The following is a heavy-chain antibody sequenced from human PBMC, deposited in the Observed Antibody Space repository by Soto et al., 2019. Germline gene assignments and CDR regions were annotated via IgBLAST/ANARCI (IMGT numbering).Heavy chain of an antibody. J-gene: IGHJ4*02. CDR2: INHSGST. Sequence: QVQLQQWGAGLLKPSETLSLTCAVYGGSFSGYYWSWIRQPPGKGLEWIGEINHSGSTNYNPSLKSRVTISVDTSKDQFSLKLSSVTAADTAVYYCARRRRGYSYGYNDYWGQGTLVTVSS. CDR1: GGSFSGYY. V-gene: IGHV4-34*01. CDR3: ARRRRGYSYGYNDY. D-gene: IGHD5-18*01.